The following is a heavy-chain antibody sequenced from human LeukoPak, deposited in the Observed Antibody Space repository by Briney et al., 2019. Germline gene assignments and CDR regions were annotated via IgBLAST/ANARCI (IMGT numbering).Heavy chain of an antibody. CDR2: ISYDGSNK. CDR3: ARGSYSSSWYRDTYFDY. CDR1: GFTFSSYA. Sequence: GRSLRLSCAASGFTFSSYAMHWVRQAPGKGLEWVAVISYDGSNKYYADSVKGRFTISRDNSKNTLYLQMNSLRAEDTAVYYCARGSYSSSWYRDTYFDYWGQGTLVTVSS. J-gene: IGHJ4*02. D-gene: IGHD6-13*01. V-gene: IGHV3-30-3*01.